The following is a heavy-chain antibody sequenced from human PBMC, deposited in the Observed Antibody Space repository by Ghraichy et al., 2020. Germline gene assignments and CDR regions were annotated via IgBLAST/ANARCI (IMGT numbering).Heavy chain of an antibody. V-gene: IGHV4-34*01. CDR1: GGSFSGYY. Sequence: SQTLSLTCAVYGGSFSGYYWSWIRQPPGKGLEWIGEINHSGSTNYNPSLKSRVTISVDTSKNQFSLKLSSVTAADTAVYYCARNGPYSSGWYDYWGQGTLVTVSS. J-gene: IGHJ4*02. CDR3: ARNGPYSSGWYDY. CDR2: INHSGST. D-gene: IGHD6-19*01.